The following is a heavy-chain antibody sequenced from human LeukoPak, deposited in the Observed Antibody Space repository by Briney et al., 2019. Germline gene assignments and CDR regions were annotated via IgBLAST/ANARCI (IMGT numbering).Heavy chain of an antibody. J-gene: IGHJ6*02. Sequence: SETLSLTCTVSGGSISSYYWSWIRQPPGKGLEWIGYIYYSGSTNYNPSLKSRVTISVDTSKNQFSLKLSSVTAADTAVYYCARASGYPHEYGMDVWGQGTTVTVSS. CDR1: GGSISSYY. D-gene: IGHD3-22*01. CDR2: IYYSGST. CDR3: ARASGYPHEYGMDV. V-gene: IGHV4-59*01.